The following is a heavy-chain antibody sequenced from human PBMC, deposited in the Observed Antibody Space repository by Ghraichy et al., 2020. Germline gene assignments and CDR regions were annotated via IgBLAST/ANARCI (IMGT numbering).Heavy chain of an antibody. CDR1: GGTFSSHA. J-gene: IGHJ4*02. V-gene: IGHV1-69*13. Sequence: SVKVSCKASGGTFSSHAISWVRQAPGQGLEWMGGIIPIFGTANYAQKFQGRVTITADESTSTAYMELSSLRSEDTAVYYCARGTEGAYDFWSGYYFDYWGQGTLVTVSS. CDR2: IIPIFGTA. D-gene: IGHD3-3*01. CDR3: ARGTEGAYDFWSGYYFDY.